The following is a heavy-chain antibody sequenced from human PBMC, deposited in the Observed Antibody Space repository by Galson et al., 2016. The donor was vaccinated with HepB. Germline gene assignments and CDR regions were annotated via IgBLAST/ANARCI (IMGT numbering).Heavy chain of an antibody. V-gene: IGHV4-39*01. CDR3: ARSSGSRNGYFDY. D-gene: IGHD1-26*01. J-gene: IGHJ4*02. CDR1: GRSVSSGTYF. CDR2: IYYAGVT. Sequence: SETLSLTCTVSGRSVSSGTYFWGWIRQPPGKGLEWIGMIYYAGVTHYNPSLENRVTISVDTSKNQFSLRLSSLTAADTSVYYCARSSGSRNGYFDYWGQGALVTVSS.